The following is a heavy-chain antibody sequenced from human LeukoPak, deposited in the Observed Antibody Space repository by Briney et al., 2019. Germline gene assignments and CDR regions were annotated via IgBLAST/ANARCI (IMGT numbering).Heavy chain of an antibody. CDR3: AKPPDDSSGWYGEYFQH. V-gene: IGHV3-23*01. CDR1: GFTFSSYA. J-gene: IGHJ1*01. Sequence: GGSLRLSCVASGFTFSSYAMSWVRQAPGKGLEWVSAISGSGGSTYYADSVKGRFTISRDNSKNTLYLQMNSLRAEDTAVYYCAKPPDDSSGWYGEYFQHWGQGTLVTVSS. CDR2: ISGSGGST. D-gene: IGHD6-19*01.